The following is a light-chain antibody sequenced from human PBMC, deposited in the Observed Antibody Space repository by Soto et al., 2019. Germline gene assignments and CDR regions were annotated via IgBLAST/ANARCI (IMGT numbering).Light chain of an antibody. CDR2: LGS. Sequence: DIVMTQSPRALPVTPGEPASISCRSSQSLLHSNGYNYLYWYLQKPGQSPQLLIYLGSNRASGVPDRFSGSGSGTDFTLKISRVEAEDVGVYYCMQPLQSWTFGQGTKVDI. J-gene: IGKJ1*01. CDR1: QSLLHSNGYNY. V-gene: IGKV2-28*01. CDR3: MQPLQSWT.